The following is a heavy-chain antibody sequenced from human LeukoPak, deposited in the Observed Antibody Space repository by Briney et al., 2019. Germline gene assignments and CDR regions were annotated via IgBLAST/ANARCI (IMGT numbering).Heavy chain of an antibody. CDR2: ISGSGRST. V-gene: IGHV3-23*01. CDR3: AKVSNDYVWGYFDY. CDR1: GFMSSSYA. J-gene: IGHJ4*02. D-gene: IGHD3-16*01. Sequence: GGSLRLSCAASGFMSSSYAMRWVRQAPGKGLEWVSGISGSGRSTYYADSVKGRFTIYRDNSKNTLYLQMNSLRAEDTAVYYCAKVSNDYVWGYFDYWGQGTLVTVSS.